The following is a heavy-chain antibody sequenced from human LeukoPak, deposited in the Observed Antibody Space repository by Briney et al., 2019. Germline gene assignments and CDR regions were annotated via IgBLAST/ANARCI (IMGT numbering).Heavy chain of an antibody. V-gene: IGHV1-69*13. Sequence: SVKVSCKASGGTFSSYAISWVRQAPGQGLEWMGGIIPIFGTANYAQKFQGRVTITADESTSTAYMELSSLRSEDTAVYYRAVVVVPAAKGRSGYYYYYMDVWGKGTTVTISS. CDR2: IIPIFGTA. J-gene: IGHJ6*03. CDR3: AVVVVPAAKGRSGYYYYYMDV. D-gene: IGHD2-2*01. CDR1: GGTFSSYA.